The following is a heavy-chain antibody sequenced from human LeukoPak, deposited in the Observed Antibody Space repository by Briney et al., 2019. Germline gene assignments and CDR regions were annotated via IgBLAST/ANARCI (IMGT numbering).Heavy chain of an antibody. J-gene: IGHJ4*02. CDR1: GFTFSDYY. D-gene: IGHD5-24*01. Sequence: GGSLRLSCAASGFTFSDYYMSWIRQAPGKGLEWLSYISSGSSDTNYADSVKARFTISRDNAKNSLYLQMNSLRAEDTAVYYCARGARTIHLGDDYWGQGTLVTVSS. CDR2: ISSGSSDT. V-gene: IGHV3-11*06. CDR3: ARGARTIHLGDDY.